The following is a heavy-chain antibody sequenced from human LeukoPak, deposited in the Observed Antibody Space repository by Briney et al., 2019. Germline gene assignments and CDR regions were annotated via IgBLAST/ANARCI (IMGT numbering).Heavy chain of an antibody. V-gene: IGHV3-23*01. Sequence: PGGSLRLSCTASGFTFGAYGMSWVRQAPGRGLEWVSTITGRGDATYYADYVKGRFTISRDNSENTVYLQMNSLRADDTAAYYCARDSSMLRGPLVIYYFDFWGQGTLVTVSS. CDR2: ITGRGDAT. D-gene: IGHD3-10*01. CDR3: ARDSSMLRGPLVIYYFDF. J-gene: IGHJ4*02. CDR1: GFTFGAYG.